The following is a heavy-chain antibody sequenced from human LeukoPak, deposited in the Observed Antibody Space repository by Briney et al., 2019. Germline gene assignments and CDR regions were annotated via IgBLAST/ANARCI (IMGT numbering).Heavy chain of an antibody. CDR3: ARVRFEFNSSGYYYVY. J-gene: IGHJ4*02. CDR2: INPNSGGT. D-gene: IGHD3-22*01. CDR1: GYTFTGYY. V-gene: IGHV1-2*02. Sequence: APVKVSCKASGYTFTGYYMHWVRQAPGQGLEWMGWINPNSGGTNYAQKFQGRVTMTRDTSISTAYMELSRLRSDDTAVYYCARVRFEFNSSGYYYVYWGQGTLVTVSS.